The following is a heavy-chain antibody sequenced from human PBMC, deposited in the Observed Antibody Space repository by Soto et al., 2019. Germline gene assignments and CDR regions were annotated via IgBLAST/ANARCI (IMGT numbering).Heavy chain of an antibody. CDR3: ARPVDTAMVIHRDAFDI. CDR2: IYYSGST. CDR1: GGSISSSSYY. V-gene: IGHV4-39*01. J-gene: IGHJ3*02. Sequence: QLQLQESGPGLVKPSETLSLTCTVSGGSISSSSYYWGWIRQPPGKGLEWSGSIYYSGSTYYNPSLKSRVTISVDTSKNQFSLKLSSVTAADTAVYYCARPVDTAMVIHRDAFDIWGQGTMVTVSS. D-gene: IGHD5-18*01.